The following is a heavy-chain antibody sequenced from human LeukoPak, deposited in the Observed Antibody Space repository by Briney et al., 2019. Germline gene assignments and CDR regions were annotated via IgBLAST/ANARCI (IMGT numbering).Heavy chain of an antibody. CDR3: ARVHTYDAYYYYYMDV. D-gene: IGHD5-12*01. CDR1: GCSISSSSYY. J-gene: IGHJ6*03. CDR2: IYYSGST. Sequence: SETLSLTCTVSGCSISSSSYYWGWIRQPPGKGLEWIGSIYYSGSTYYNPSLKSRVTISVDTSKNQFSLKLSSVTAADTAVYYCARVHTYDAYYYYYMDVWGKGTTVTVSS. V-gene: IGHV4-39*07.